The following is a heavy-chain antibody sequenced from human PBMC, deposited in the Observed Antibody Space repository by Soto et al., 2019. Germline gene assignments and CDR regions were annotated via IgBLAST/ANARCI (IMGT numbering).Heavy chain of an antibody. Sequence: GGSLRLSCAAAGFTFSSYWMSWVRQAPGKGLEWVANIKQDGSEKYYVDSVKGRFTISRDNAKNSLYLQMNSLRAEDTAVYYCASRYCSSTSCPAPFDPWGQGTLVTVSS. V-gene: IGHV3-7*01. CDR2: IKQDGSEK. J-gene: IGHJ5*02. CDR3: ASRYCSSTSCPAPFDP. D-gene: IGHD2-2*01. CDR1: GFTFSSYW.